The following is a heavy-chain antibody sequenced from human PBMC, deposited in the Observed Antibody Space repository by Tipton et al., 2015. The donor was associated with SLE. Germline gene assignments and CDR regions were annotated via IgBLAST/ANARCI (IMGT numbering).Heavy chain of an antibody. CDR1: GGSISSYY. CDR3: ASKTYYYDSSGYYYWVFYYFDY. CDR2: IYTSGST. Sequence: TLSLTCTVSGGSISSYYWSWIRQPAGKGLEWIGRIYTSGSTNYNPSLKSRVTMSVDTSKNQFSLKLSSVTAADTAVYYCASKTYYYDSSGYYYWVFYYFDYWGQGTLVTVSS. D-gene: IGHD3-22*01. V-gene: IGHV4-4*07. J-gene: IGHJ4*02.